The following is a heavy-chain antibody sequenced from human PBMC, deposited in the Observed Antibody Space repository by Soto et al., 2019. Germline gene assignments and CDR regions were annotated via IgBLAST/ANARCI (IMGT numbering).Heavy chain of an antibody. Sequence: EGQVVESGGGLVQPGGSLRLSCVVSGFTFRNYWMSWVRQAPGRGLEWVANIMKDGSEKNYVDSVTGRFTISRDNAKNSLFLQMNSLRVEDSAVYYCASAGYCDCSRCSTRSYWGQGTLVTVSS. CDR3: ASAGYCDCSRCSTRSY. D-gene: IGHD3-10*01. V-gene: IGHV3-7*01. CDR2: IMKDGSEK. J-gene: IGHJ4*02. CDR1: GFTFRNYW.